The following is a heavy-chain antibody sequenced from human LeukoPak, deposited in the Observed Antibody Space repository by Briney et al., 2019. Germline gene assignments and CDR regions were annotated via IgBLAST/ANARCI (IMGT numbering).Heavy chain of an antibody. J-gene: IGHJ4*02. CDR3: ARQRLGMGQNRVDY. V-gene: IGHV4-59*08. Sequence: SETLSLTCTVSGGSISSYYWSWIRQPPGNGLEWVGYIYYSGSTNYNPSLKSRVTISVDTSKNQFSLKLSSVTAADTAVYYCARQRLGMGQNRVDYWGQGTLVTVSS. D-gene: IGHD7-27*01. CDR1: GGSISSYY. CDR2: IYYSGST.